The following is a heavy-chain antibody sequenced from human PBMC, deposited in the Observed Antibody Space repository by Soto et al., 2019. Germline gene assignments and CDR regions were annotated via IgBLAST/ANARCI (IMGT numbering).Heavy chain of an antibody. CDR3: AGGYSGCSWVRFMDV. D-gene: IGHD2-15*01. CDR1: GGSISSYY. CDR2: IYYSGST. J-gene: IGHJ6*02. V-gene: IGHV4-59*01. Sequence: SETLSLTCTVSGGSISSYYWSWIRQPPGKGLEWIGYIYYSGSTNYNPSLKSRVTISVDTSKNQFSLKLSYVTAADPAVYYCAGGYSGCSWVRFMDVWGQETTVTVSS.